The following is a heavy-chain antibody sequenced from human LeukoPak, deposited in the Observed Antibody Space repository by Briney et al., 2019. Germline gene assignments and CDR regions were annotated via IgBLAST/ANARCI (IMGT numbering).Heavy chain of an antibody. V-gene: IGHV4-4*09. D-gene: IGHD6-6*01. CDR3: ARHGAARNYYFYYTDV. J-gene: IGHJ6*03. Sequence: SETLSLTCTVSGGSISSYYWSWIRQPPGKGLEWIGYIYTSGSTNYNPSLKSRVTISVDTSKNQFSLKLSSVTAADTAVYYCARHGAARNYYFYYTDVWGKGTTVTVSS. CDR1: GGSISSYY. CDR2: IYTSGST.